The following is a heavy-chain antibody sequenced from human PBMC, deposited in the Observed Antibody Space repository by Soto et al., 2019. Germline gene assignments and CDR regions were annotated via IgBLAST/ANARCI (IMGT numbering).Heavy chain of an antibody. V-gene: IGHV4-34*01. CDR3: ARGQSSSRWFGEVAFDY. Sequence: SETLSLTCAVYGGSFSGYYWSWIRQPPGKGLEWIGEINHSGSTNYNPSLKSRVTISVDTSKNQFSLKLSSVTAADTAVYYCARGQSSSRWFGEVAFDYWGQGTLVTVSS. CDR2: INHSGST. J-gene: IGHJ4*02. CDR1: GGSFSGYY. D-gene: IGHD3-10*01.